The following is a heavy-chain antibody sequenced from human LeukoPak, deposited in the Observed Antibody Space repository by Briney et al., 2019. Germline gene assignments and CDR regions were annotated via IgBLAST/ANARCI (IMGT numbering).Heavy chain of an antibody. Sequence: PSETLSLTCTVSGGSISSSSYYWGWIRQPPGKGLEWIGSICYSGSTYYNPSLKSRVTISVDTSKNQFSLKLSSVTAADTAVYYCARLRGSGYFDYWGQGTLVTVSS. CDR1: GGSISSSSYY. CDR3: ARLRGSGYFDY. CDR2: ICYSGST. D-gene: IGHD3-3*01. J-gene: IGHJ4*02. V-gene: IGHV4-39*01.